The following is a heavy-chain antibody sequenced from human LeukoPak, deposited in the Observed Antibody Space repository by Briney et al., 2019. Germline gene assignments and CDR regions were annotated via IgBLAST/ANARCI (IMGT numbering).Heavy chain of an antibody. J-gene: IGHJ5*02. CDR2: ISGRGGST. Sequence: PGGSLRLSCAASGFTFSSYAMSWVRQAPGKGLEWVSAISGRGGSTYYADSVKGRFTISRDNSKTTLYLQMNSLRAEDTAVYYCAKETSGWYHRGSWFDPWGQGTLVTVSS. CDR3: AKETSGWYHRGSWFDP. CDR1: GFTFSSYA. V-gene: IGHV3-23*01. D-gene: IGHD6-19*01.